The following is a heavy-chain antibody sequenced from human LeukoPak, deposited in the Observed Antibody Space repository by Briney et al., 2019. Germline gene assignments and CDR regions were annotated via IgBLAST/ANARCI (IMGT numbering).Heavy chain of an antibody. J-gene: IGHJ4*02. CDR1: GFTFSGYP. CDR2: ISYDGSNK. CDR3: AKQLGYCSDGSCYFPY. Sequence: GGSLRLSCAASGFTFSGYPKHWVRQAPGKGLEWVAVISYDGSNKYYADSVKGRFTISRDNSKNTLYLQMNSLRAEDTAVYYCAKQLGYCSDGSCYFPYWGQGTLVTVSS. V-gene: IGHV3-30-3*02. D-gene: IGHD2-15*01.